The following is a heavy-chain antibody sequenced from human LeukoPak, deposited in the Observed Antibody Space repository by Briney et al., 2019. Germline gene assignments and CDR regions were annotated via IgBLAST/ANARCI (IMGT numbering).Heavy chain of an antibody. CDR2: ISSSGSTI. Sequence: PGGSLRLSCAASGFTFSDYYMSWIRQAPGKGLEWVSYISSSGSTIYYADSVKGRFTISRDNAKNSLYLQMNSLRAEGTAVYYCARDEAAAGRSIDAFDIWGQGTMVTVSS. D-gene: IGHD6-13*01. CDR1: GFTFSDYY. J-gene: IGHJ3*02. CDR3: ARDEAAAGRSIDAFDI. V-gene: IGHV3-11*01.